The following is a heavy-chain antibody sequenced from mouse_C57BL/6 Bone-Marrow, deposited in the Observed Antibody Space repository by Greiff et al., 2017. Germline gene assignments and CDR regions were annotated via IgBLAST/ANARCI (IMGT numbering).Heavy chain of an antibody. D-gene: IGHD2-10*01. J-gene: IGHJ2*01. CDR2: INPGSGGT. CDR3: ARLGPYPYYFDY. Sequence: QVQLQQSGAELVRPGTSVKVSCKASGYAFTNYLIEWVKQRPGQGLEWIGVINPGSGGTNYNEKFKSKATLTADKSSSTAYMQLSSLTSEDSAVYFCARLGPYPYYFDYWGQGTTLTVSS. CDR1: GYAFTNYL. V-gene: IGHV1-54*01.